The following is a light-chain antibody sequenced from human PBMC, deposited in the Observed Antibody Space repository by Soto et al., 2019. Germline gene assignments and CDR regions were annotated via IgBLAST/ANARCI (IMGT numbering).Light chain of an antibody. J-gene: IGLJ1*01. CDR3: TAFSANRVYL. CDR1: SNYIGSYDY. Sequence: QSALTQPISLSGSPEQSITISGTGTSNYIGSYDYVCWYQQHPGKSPRLLIHGVHNRSPGISGRSSASKSGLTASLPISGLQAEFEADYYCTAFSANRVYLFGPGPKVTVL. V-gene: IGLV2-14*01. CDR2: GVH.